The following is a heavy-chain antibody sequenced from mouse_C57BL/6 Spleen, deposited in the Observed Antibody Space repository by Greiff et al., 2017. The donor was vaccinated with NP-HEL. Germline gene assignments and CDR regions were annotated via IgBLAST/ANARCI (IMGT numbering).Heavy chain of an antibody. CDR2: ISYDGSN. J-gene: IGHJ1*03. V-gene: IGHV3-6*01. CDR3: ASGDSFYWYFDV. CDR1: GYSITSGYY. Sequence: EVQLVESGPGLVKPSQSLSLTCSVTGYSITSGYYWNWIRQFPGNKLEWMGYISYDGSNNYNPSLKNRISITRDTSKNQFFLKLNSVTTEDTATYYCASGDSFYWYFDVWGTGTTVTVSS.